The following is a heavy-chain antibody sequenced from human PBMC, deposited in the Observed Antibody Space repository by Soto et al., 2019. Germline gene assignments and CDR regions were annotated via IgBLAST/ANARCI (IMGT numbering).Heavy chain of an antibody. V-gene: IGHV3-30*18. Sequence: QVQLVESGGGVVQPGGSLRLSCTASGFPFTTFGLHWVRQAPGKGLEWVALISYDGHNKYYSDSVKGRFTISRDNYKIALSLKMNSLRAEDTAVYYCAKDLQAYGDYNYYYDGMDVWGQGTTVSVSS. CDR3: AKDLQAYGDYNYYYDGMDV. J-gene: IGHJ6*02. D-gene: IGHD4-17*01. CDR1: GFPFTTFG. CDR2: ISYDGHNK.